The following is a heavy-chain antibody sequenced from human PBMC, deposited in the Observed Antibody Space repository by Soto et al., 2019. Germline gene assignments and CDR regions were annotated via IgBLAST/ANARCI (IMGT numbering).Heavy chain of an antibody. CDR2: ISPSSTYI. Sequence: GWSLRLSCAASGFTFSSYGMNCVRQAPGKGLEWVSSISPSSTYIYYADSPKGRFTISRDNAKNSLYLQMNSLRAEDTAVYYCARGANYYDRSGYCGYWGQGT. V-gene: IGHV3-21*01. CDR3: ARGANYYDRSGYCGY. J-gene: IGHJ4*02. CDR1: GFTFSSYG. D-gene: IGHD3-22*01.